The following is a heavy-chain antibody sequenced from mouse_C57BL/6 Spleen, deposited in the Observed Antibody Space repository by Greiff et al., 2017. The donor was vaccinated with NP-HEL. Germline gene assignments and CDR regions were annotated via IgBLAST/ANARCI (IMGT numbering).Heavy chain of an antibody. D-gene: IGHD2-4*01. J-gene: IGHJ3*01. Sequence: EVHLVESGGGLVKPGGSLKLSCAASGFTFSDYGMHWVRQAPEKGLEWVAYISSGSSTIYYADTVKGRFTISRDNAKNTLFLQMTSLRSEDTAMYYCARSYYDYDSTWFAYWGQGTLVTVSA. CDR1: GFTFSDYG. CDR2: ISSGSSTI. V-gene: IGHV5-17*01. CDR3: ARSYYDYDSTWFAY.